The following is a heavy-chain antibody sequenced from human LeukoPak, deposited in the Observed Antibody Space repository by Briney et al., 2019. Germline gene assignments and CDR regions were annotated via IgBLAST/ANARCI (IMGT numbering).Heavy chain of an antibody. J-gene: IGHJ3*02. V-gene: IGHV1-8*01. CDR1: GYTFTSYD. CDR3: ATGLRWLLLPTADAFDI. Sequence: ASVKVSCKASGYTFTSYDINWVRQATGQGLEWMGWMNPNSGNTGYAQKFQGRVTMTGNTSISTAYMELSSLRSEDTAVYYCATGLRWLLLPTADAFDIWGQGTMVTVSS. CDR2: MNPNSGNT. D-gene: IGHD3-22*01.